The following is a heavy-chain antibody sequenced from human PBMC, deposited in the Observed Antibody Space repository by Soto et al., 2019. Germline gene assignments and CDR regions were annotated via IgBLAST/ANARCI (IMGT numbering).Heavy chain of an antibody. CDR3: AREDPRDGYNPGHFDY. D-gene: IGHD5-12*01. Sequence: EVQLVESGGGLVQPGGSLRLSCAASGFTVSSNYMNWVRQAPGKGLEWVSLIYSGGSTYYADSVKGRFTISRDNSKNTLDLQMNSLRAEDTAVYYCAREDPRDGYNPGHFDYWGQGALVTVSS. CDR2: IYSGGST. V-gene: IGHV3-66*01. J-gene: IGHJ4*02. CDR1: GFTVSSNY.